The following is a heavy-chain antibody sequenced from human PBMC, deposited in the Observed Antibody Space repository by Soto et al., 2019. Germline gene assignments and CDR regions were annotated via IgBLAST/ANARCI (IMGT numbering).Heavy chain of an antibody. V-gene: IGHV1-18*01. CDR1: GYTFTSYG. CDR3: ARGRYGDY. Sequence: QVHLVQSGAEVKKPGASVKVSCKASGYTFTSYGITWVRQAPGQGLEWMGWISAHNGNTDYAQKLQGRVIVTRDTSTSTAYLELRSLRSDDTAVYYCARGRYGDYWGQGALVTVSS. D-gene: IGHD1-1*01. J-gene: IGHJ4*02. CDR2: ISAHNGNT.